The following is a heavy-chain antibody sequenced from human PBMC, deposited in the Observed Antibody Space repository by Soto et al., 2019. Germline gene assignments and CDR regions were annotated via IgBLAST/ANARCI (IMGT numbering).Heavy chain of an antibody. V-gene: IGHV4-59*01. J-gene: IGHJ6*02. CDR1: GGSMSPFY. CDR2: IYYSGNT. CDR3: ARGVYDYWSGYYAGSGLDV. D-gene: IGHD3-3*01. Sequence: QVQLQESGPGLVKPSETLSLTCCVSGGSMSPFYWSWIRQSPGKGLEWIGYIYYSGNTNYNPSLKSRVTISVDTSKDQFSLRLSSVTAADSAVYYCARGVYDYWSGYYAGSGLDVWGQGTTVTVS.